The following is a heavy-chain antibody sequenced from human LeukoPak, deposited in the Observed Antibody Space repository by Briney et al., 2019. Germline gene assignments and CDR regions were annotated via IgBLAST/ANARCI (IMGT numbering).Heavy chain of an antibody. D-gene: IGHD3-22*01. CDR1: GFAVSNNY. CDR3: ARAYDSSGYWPEYFHH. J-gene: IGHJ1*01. CDR2: IDGGGST. Sequence: GGSLRLSCAASGFAVSNNYMSWVRQAPGKGLEWVSIIDGGGSTYYADSVNGRFTISRHNSKNTLFLQMNSLRTEDTAVYYCARAYDSSGYWPEYFHHWGQGTLVTVSS. V-gene: IGHV3-53*04.